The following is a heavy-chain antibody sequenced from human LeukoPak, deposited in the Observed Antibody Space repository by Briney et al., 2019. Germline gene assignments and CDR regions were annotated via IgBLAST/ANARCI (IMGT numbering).Heavy chain of an antibody. D-gene: IGHD3-10*01. V-gene: IGHV3-66*01. J-gene: IGHJ6*02. CDR2: IYSGATT. CDR3: ARGGRADSGSSPDGMDF. Sequence: GGSLRLSCAASGFSVSRNYLSWVRQAPGKGLEWVSVIYSGATTDYAGSVKGRFTISTDSSKSTLYLQMNSLRAEDTSVDYCARGGRADSGSSPDGMDFWGQGATVTVSS. CDR1: GFSVSRNY.